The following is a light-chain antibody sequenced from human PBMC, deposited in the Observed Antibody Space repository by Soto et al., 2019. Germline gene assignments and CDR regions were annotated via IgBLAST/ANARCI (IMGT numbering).Light chain of an antibody. CDR2: LNSDGSH. CDR1: SGHSSYA. CDR3: QTWGTGIHYV. V-gene: IGLV4-69*01. J-gene: IGLJ1*01. Sequence: QPVLTQSPSASASLGASDKLTCTLSSGHSSYAIAWHQQQPEKGPRYLMKLNSDGSHSKGDGIPDRFSGSSSGAERYLTISSLQSEDEADYYCQTWGTGIHYVFGTGTKVTVL.